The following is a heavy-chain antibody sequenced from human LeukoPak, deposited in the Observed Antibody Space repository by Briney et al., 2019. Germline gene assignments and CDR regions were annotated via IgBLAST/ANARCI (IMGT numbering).Heavy chain of an antibody. Sequence: GGSLRLSCAASGFSFSTFGMHWARRAPGKGLEWVAVIWNDGSKKFYAESVKGRLTISRDNSQNTLYLQMNRLRAEDTAVYYCGRDSLGGDYWGQGTLVTVSS. J-gene: IGHJ4*02. CDR2: IWNDGSKK. V-gene: IGHV3-33*08. D-gene: IGHD3-16*01. CDR1: GFSFSTFG. CDR3: GRDSLGGDY.